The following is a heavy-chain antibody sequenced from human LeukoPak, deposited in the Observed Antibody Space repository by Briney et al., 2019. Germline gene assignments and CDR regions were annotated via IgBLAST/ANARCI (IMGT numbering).Heavy chain of an antibody. D-gene: IGHD3-10*01. V-gene: IGHV4-39*07. J-gene: IGHJ4*02. CDR1: GGSISSSSYY. CDR2: IYYSGTT. CDR3: ARVWFGSDY. Sequence: SETLSLTCTVSGGSISSSSYYWGRIRQPPGKGLESFGRIYYSGTTYYHPSLDRRSTISVDTSKSQFSLTLSSVTAAHTAVYYCARVWFGSDYWGQGTQVTVSS.